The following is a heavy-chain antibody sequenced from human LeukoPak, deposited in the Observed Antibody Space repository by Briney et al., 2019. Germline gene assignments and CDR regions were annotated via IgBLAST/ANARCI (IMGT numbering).Heavy chain of an antibody. D-gene: IGHD5-18*01. V-gene: IGHV3-7*01. CDR2: IKQDGSEK. Sequence: GGSLRLSCAASGFTFSSYWISWVRQAPGKGLEWVANIKQDGSEKYYVDSVKGRFTISRDNAKNSLYLQMNSLRAEDTAVYYCATSLGINTAMVFDYWGQGTLVTVSS. J-gene: IGHJ4*02. CDR3: ATSLGINTAMVFDY. CDR1: GFTFSSYW.